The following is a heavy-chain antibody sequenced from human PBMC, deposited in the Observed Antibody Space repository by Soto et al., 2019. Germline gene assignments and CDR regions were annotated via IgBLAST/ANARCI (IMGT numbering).Heavy chain of an antibody. CDR1: GNTFTYRY. D-gene: IGHD1-26*01. CDR3: ESGGAGYGPFTWELPDH. Sequence: QMQLVQSGAEVKKTGSTVTVSCKALGNTFTYRYLHWVRQAPGQALEWMGWITPFNGDVHYAQKFQERVTITRDRSINTAYKRMSSLRSEDTAMYYCESGGAGYGPFTWELPDHWGQGTLVTVSS. CDR2: ITPFNGDV. V-gene: IGHV1-45*02. J-gene: IGHJ4*02.